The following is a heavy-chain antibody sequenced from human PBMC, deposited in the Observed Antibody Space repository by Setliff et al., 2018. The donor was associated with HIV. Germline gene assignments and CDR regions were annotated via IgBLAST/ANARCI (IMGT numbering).Heavy chain of an antibody. V-gene: IGHV4-4*08. CDR2: IYTSGST. CDR3: ARGGLQFLESRFDI. CDR1: GGSISSYY. J-gene: IGHJ3*02. Sequence: SETLSLTCTVSGGSISSYYWSWIRQPPGKGLEWIGYIYTSGSTNYNPSLKSRVTISVDTSKNQFSLKLSSVIAADTAVYYCARGGLQFLESRFDIWGQGTMVTVSS. D-gene: IGHD3-3*01.